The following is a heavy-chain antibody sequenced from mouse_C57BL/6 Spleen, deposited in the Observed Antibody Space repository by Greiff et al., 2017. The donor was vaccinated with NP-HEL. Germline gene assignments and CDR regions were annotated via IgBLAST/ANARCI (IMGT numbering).Heavy chain of an antibody. CDR3: ARWEITTAYFDY. J-gene: IGHJ2*01. CDR2: IYPGDGDT. CDR1: GYAFSSSW. D-gene: IGHD1-2*01. Sequence: VQLQQSGPELVKPGASVKISCKASGYAFSSSWMNWVKQRPGKGLEWIGRIYPGDGDTNYNGKFKGKATLTADKSSSTAYMQLSSLTSEDSAVYFCARWEITTAYFDYWGQSTTLTVSS. V-gene: IGHV1-82*01.